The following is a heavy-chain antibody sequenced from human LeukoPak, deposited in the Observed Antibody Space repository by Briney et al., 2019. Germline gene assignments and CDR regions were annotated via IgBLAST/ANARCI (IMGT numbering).Heavy chain of an antibody. CDR1: GFTFSSYW. Sequence: PGGSLRLSCAASGFTFSSYWMSWVRQAPGKGLEWVANIKQDGSEKYYVDSVKGRFTISRDNAKNTLYLQMNSLRVEDTAVYYCARDYYLGIVDQWGQGTRVTVSS. V-gene: IGHV3-7*01. CDR3: ARDYYLGIVDQ. J-gene: IGHJ5*02. CDR2: IKQDGSEK. D-gene: IGHD7-27*01.